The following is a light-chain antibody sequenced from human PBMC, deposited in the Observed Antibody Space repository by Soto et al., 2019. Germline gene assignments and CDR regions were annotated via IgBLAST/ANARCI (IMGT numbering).Light chain of an antibody. CDR2: WAS. V-gene: IGKV4-1*01. J-gene: IGKJ2*01. Sequence: DIVMTQSPDSLAVSLGERATINCKSSQSVLFRSDNKNYLAWYQQRSGQPPKLLIYWASTRESGVPDRFSGSGSGTDFTLAISSLQAEDVAVYYCQQYYTSPDTFGQATKLEIK. CDR1: QSVLFRSDNKNY. CDR3: QQYYTSPDT.